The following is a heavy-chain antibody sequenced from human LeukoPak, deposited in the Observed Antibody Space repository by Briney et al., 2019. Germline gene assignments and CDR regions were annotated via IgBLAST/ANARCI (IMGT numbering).Heavy chain of an antibody. J-gene: IGHJ4*02. CDR1: GGSFSGYY. CDR3: ARGARRSVTTVTTFAYFDY. CDR2: ISHSGST. V-gene: IGHV4-34*01. Sequence: SETLSLTCAVYGGSFSGYYWSWIRQPPGKGLEWIGEISHSGSTNYNPSLKSRVTISVDTSKNQFSLKLSSVTAADTAVYYCARGARRSVTTVTTFAYFDYWGQGTLVTVSS. D-gene: IGHD4-4*01.